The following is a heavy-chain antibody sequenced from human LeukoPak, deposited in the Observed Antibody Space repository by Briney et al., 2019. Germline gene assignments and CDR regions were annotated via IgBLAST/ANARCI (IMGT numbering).Heavy chain of an antibody. D-gene: IGHD3-9*01. Sequence: SETLSLTCTVSGGSINNSDYYWGWIRQPPGKGLEWIGSIYHSGSTYYNPSLKSRVTISVDTSKKQFSLKLSSVTAADTAVYYCARASRYYHMLTGYYLSAFDYWGQGTLVTVSS. J-gene: IGHJ4*02. CDR1: GGSINNSDYY. V-gene: IGHV4-39*01. CDR3: ARASRYYHMLTGYYLSAFDY. CDR2: IYHSGST.